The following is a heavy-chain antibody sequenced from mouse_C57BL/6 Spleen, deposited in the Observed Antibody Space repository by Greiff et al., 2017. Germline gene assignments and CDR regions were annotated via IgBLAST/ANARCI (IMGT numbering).Heavy chain of an antibody. CDR2: INPSNGGT. D-gene: IGHD2-3*01. CDR3: ARGRWLLRDFDV. J-gene: IGHJ1*03. V-gene: IGHV1-53*01. Sequence: VQLQQSGTELVKPGASVKLSCKASGYTFTSYWMHWVKQRPGQGLEWIGNINPSNGGTNYNEKFKSKATLTVDKSSSTAYMQLSSLTSEDSAVYYCARGRWLLRDFDVWGTGTTVTVSS. CDR1: GYTFTSYW.